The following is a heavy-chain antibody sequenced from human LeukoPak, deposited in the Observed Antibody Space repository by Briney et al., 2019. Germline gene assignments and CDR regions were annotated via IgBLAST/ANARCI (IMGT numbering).Heavy chain of an antibody. Sequence: GGSLRLSCAASGFTVSSNYMSWVRQAPGKGLEWVSVIYSGGSTYYADSVKGRFTISRDNSKNTMYLQMNSLRAKDTAVYYCAREPRRDTYYYDGMDVWGQGTTVTVSS. CDR3: AREPRRDTYYYDGMDV. CDR1: GFTVSSNY. CDR2: IYSGGST. V-gene: IGHV3-66*02. D-gene: IGHD5-18*01. J-gene: IGHJ6*02.